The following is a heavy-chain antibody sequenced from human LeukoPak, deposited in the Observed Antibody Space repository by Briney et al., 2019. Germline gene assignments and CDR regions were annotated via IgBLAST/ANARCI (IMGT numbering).Heavy chain of an antibody. CDR1: GFTFSSYA. Sequence: GGSLRLSCASSGFTFSSYAMSWVRQAPGKGLEWVANIKQDGSEKYYVDSVKGRFTISRDNAKNSLYLQMNSLRAEDTAVYYCARVSSVAGTDFDYWGQGTLVTVSS. CDR2: IKQDGSEK. CDR3: ARVSSVAGTDFDY. J-gene: IGHJ4*02. D-gene: IGHD6-19*01. V-gene: IGHV3-7*01.